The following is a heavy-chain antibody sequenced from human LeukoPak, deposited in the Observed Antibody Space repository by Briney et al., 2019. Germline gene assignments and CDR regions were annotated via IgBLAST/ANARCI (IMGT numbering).Heavy chain of an antibody. CDR3: ARVRDGYNVADY. D-gene: IGHD5-24*01. V-gene: IGHV4-59*01. Sequence: PSETLSLTCTVSGGSISGYYWSWIRQPPGKGLEWIGYIYYSGSTNYNPSLKSRVTMSVDTSKNQFSLKLTSVTAADTAVYYCARVRDGYNVADYWGQGTLVTVSS. CDR1: GGSISGYY. J-gene: IGHJ4*02. CDR2: IYYSGST.